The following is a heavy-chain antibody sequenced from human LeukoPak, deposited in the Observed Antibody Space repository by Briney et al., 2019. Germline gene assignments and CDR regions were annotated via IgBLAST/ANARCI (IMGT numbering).Heavy chain of an antibody. Sequence: PGGSLRLSCAASGFTFSTFAMSWVRQPPGKGLEWVSGISGSGVSTYYADSVKGRFTIPTDNSKKTLSLQMNTLRPANPPVYYFSKWRGLLDWFLVYFVGWGQGALGTVS. CDR2: ISGSGVST. V-gene: IGHV3-23*01. CDR1: GFTFSTFA. D-gene: IGHD3-9*01. J-gene: IGHJ4*02. CDR3: SKWRGLLDWFLVYFVG.